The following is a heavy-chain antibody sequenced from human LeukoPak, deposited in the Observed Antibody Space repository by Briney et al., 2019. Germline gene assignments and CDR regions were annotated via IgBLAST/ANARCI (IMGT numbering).Heavy chain of an antibody. D-gene: IGHD3-10*01. CDR1: GYTLTELS. V-gene: IGHV1-24*01. CDR2: FDPEDGET. Sequence: ASVKVSCKVSGYTLTELSMHWVRQAPGKGLEWMGGFDPEDGETIYAQKFQGRVTMTEDTSTDTAYMELSSLRSEDTAVYYCATERGSGSYSAIVGDYWGQGTLVTVSS. CDR3: ATERGSGSYSAIVGDY. J-gene: IGHJ4*02.